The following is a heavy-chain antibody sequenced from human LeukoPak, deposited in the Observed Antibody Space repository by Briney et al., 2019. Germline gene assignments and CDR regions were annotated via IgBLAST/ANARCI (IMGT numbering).Heavy chain of an antibody. J-gene: IGHJ5*02. D-gene: IGHD3-3*01. V-gene: IGHV4-4*07. CDR2: IYTNEST. CDR1: GGSISSDY. Sequence: PSETMSLTCTVSGGSISSDYWSWIRPPAGKGLEWIGRIYTNESTNYNPSLKSRVTMSVDTSKNQLSLKMISVTDADTAVYYCARGVRRGITIFGVVGGWFDPWGQGTLVTVSS. CDR3: ARGVRRGITIFGVVGGWFDP.